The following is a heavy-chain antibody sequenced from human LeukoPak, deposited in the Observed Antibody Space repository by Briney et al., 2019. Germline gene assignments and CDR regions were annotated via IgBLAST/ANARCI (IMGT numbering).Heavy chain of an antibody. CDR1: GFTFDDYG. V-gene: IGHV3-20*04. CDR3: ARDISGSYPRGHAFDI. D-gene: IGHD1-26*01. J-gene: IGHJ3*02. CDR2: INWNGGST. Sequence: AGGSLRLSCAASGFTFDDYGMSWVRQAPGKGLEWVSGINWNGGSTGYADSVKGRFTISRDNAKNSLYLQMNSLRAEDTALYYCARDISGSYPRGHAFDIWGQGTMVTVSS.